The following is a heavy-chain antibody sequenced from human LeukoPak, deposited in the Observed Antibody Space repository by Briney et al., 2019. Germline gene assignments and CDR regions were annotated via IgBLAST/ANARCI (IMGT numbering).Heavy chain of an antibody. J-gene: IGHJ3*01. D-gene: IGHD6-13*01. CDR1: GFTFSVSA. V-gene: IGHV3-73*01. Sequence: PGGSLRLSCAASGFTFSVSAIHWVREASGKGLEWVGRIRGKDNSYATVFAASVQGRFSISRDDSKNTASLQMNSLKTEDTAVYYCTRKRTGYPFDFWGQGTMVTVSS. CDR2: IRGKDNSYAT. CDR3: TRKRTGYPFDF.